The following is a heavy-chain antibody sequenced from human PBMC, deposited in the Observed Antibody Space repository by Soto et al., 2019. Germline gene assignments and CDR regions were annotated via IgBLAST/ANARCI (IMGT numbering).Heavy chain of an antibody. J-gene: IGHJ1*01. CDR2: INWNSGSI. CDR1: GFTFDDYA. D-gene: IGHD6-13*01. V-gene: IGHV3-9*01. Sequence: EVQLVESGGGLVQPGRSLRLSCAASGFTFDDYAMHWVRQVPGKGLGWVSGINWNSGSIGYGDSVKGRFAISRDNAQNRLQLPMKPLSAEDTALHYCVKDESINWYSGHFRHWGQGTLVTVSS. CDR3: VKDESINWYSGHFRH.